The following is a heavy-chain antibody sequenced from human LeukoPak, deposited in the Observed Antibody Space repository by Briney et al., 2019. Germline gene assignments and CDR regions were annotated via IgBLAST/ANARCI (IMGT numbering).Heavy chain of an antibody. CDR3: ARGRKTGTRVAVDI. CDR1: GYTFTSYD. J-gene: IGHJ3*02. V-gene: IGHV1-8*01. Sequence: ASVKVSCRASGYTFTSYDINRGRQATGQGLEWMGWMGPNNGNTGYAQKFQGRVTMTRNTSISTAYMELSSLRSEDTAVYYCARGRKTGTRVAVDIWGQGTMVTVSS. CDR2: MGPNNGNT.